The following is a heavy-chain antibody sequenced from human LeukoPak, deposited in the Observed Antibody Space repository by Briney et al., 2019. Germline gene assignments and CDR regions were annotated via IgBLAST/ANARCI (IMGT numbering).Heavy chain of an antibody. J-gene: IGHJ4*02. V-gene: IGHV3-48*03. D-gene: IGHD1-26*01. CDR1: GFTIGGFA. Sequence: GGSPRLSCAASGFTIGGFAMTWVRQAPGKGLEWVSYISSSGSTMYYADSLKGRITLSRDNAKNSLDLQMNSLRAEDTAIYYCARVLAGATYFDYWGQGTLVTVSS. CDR2: ISSSGSTM. CDR3: ARVLAGATYFDY.